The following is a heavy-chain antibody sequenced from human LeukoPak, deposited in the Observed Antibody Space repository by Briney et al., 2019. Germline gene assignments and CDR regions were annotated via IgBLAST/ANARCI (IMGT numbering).Heavy chain of an antibody. V-gene: IGHV4-39*01. CDR3: ARRGIVVVPAAMDYYFDY. CDR1: GGSISSSSYY. Sequence: PSETLSLTCTVSGGSISSSSYYWGWIRQPPGKGLEWIGSIYHSGSTYYNPSLKSRVTISVDTSKNQFSLKLSSVTAADTAVYYCARRGIVVVPAAMDYYFDYWGQGTLVTVSS. D-gene: IGHD2-2*01. CDR2: IYHSGST. J-gene: IGHJ4*02.